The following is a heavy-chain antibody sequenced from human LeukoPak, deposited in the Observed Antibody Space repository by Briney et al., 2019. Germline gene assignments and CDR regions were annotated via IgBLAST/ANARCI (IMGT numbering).Heavy chain of an antibody. V-gene: IGHV4-59*01. Sequence: SETLSLTCTVSGGSISSYYWSWIRQPPGKGLEWIGYIYYSGSTNYNPSLKSRDTISVDTSKNQFSLKLSSVTAADTAVYYCARDIGHSSWYNWCDPWGQGTLVTVPS. J-gene: IGHJ5*02. D-gene: IGHD6-13*01. CDR1: GGSISSYY. CDR3: ARDIGHSSWYNWCDP. CDR2: IYYSGST.